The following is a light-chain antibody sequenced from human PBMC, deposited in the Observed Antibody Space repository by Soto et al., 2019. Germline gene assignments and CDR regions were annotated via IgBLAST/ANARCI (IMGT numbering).Light chain of an antibody. V-gene: IGKV1-5*01. CDR1: QSISGW. J-gene: IGKJ2*01. CDR3: QSYDSFSMST. Sequence: DIQMTQSPSTLSASVGDRVTITCRASQSISGWLAWYQQRPGKAPKVLIYDASKLESGVPSRFSGSGSGTEFTLTISSLQPDDFATYYCQSYDSFSMSTFGQGTKLDIK. CDR2: DAS.